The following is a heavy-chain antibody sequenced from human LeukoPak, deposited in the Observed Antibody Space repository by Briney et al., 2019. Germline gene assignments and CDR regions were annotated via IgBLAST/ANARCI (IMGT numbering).Heavy chain of an antibody. D-gene: IGHD6-19*01. V-gene: IGHV3-7*01. Sequence: PGGSLTLSCAASGFTFSSYWMSWVRQPPGKGREWVGNIKQDGSEKYYVGSVKGRFTISRDNAKNSLYLQMNSLRTEDTAVYYCAREKAVAGTAKYIQHWGQGTLVAVSS. CDR3: AREKAVAGTAKYIQH. CDR2: IKQDGSEK. J-gene: IGHJ1*01. CDR1: GFTFSSYW.